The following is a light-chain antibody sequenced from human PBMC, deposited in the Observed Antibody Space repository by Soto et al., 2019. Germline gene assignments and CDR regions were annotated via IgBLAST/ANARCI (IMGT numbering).Light chain of an antibody. V-gene: IGLV3-21*04. J-gene: IGLJ2*01. CDR3: QVWDSSSINPV. CDR2: YDS. CDR1: NIGSKS. Sequence: SYEMTQPPPVSVPPGQTARITCGGNNIGSKSVHWYQQEPGQAPVLVIYYDSDRPSGIPERFSGSNSGNTATLTISRVEAGDEADYHCQVWDSSSINPVFGGGTKLTVL.